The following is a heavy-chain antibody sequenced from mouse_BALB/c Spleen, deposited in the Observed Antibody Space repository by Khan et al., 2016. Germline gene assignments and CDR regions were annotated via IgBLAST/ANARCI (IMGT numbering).Heavy chain of an antibody. Sequence: EVGLVESGGGLVKPGGSLKLSCAASGFTFSNYFMYWIRQTPEQRLEWVATINNGGSYTYYPDSVKGRFTISRDNAKNNLYLQMSSLKSEDTAIYYCSSLDYWGQGTSLTVSS. CDR1: GFTFSNYF. CDR3: SSLDY. CDR2: INNGGSYT. V-gene: IGHV5-4*02. J-gene: IGHJ2*02.